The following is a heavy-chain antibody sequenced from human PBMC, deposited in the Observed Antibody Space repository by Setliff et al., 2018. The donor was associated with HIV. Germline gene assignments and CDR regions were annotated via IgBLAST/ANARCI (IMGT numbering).Heavy chain of an antibody. D-gene: IGHD2-21*02. J-gene: IGHJ4*02. Sequence: SETLSLTCAVYGVSFSGYYWSWIRQPPGKGLEWIGEINHSGDTNYNPSLKSRVTISVDTSKNQFSLKLSSVTAADTAVYYCARGVPLLPPHYWGQGTLVTVSS. CDR2: INHSGDT. V-gene: IGHV4-34*01. CDR3: ARGVPLLPPHY. CDR1: GVSFSGYY.